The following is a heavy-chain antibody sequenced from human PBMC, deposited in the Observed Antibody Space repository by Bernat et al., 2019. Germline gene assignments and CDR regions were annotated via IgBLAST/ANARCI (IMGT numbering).Heavy chain of an antibody. CDR1: GYTFTSYD. Sequence: QVQLVQSGAEVKKPGASVKVSCKASGYTFTSYDINWVRQATGQGLEGMGWMNPNSGNTGYAQKFQSRVTMPRTSAISTAYMELSSLRSEDTAVYYCARAPRIAAAISGNFDYWGQGTLVTVSS. CDR2: MNPNSGNT. V-gene: IGHV1-8*01. D-gene: IGHD6-13*01. J-gene: IGHJ4*02. CDR3: ARAPRIAAAISGNFDY.